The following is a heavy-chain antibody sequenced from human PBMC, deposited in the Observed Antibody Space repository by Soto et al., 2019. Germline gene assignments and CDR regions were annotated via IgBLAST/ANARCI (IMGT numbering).Heavy chain of an antibody. Sequence: EVQLLESGGGLVQPGGSLRLSCAASGFTFSSYAMTWVRQAPGKGLEWVSSISGSDGTTYYADSVKGRFTISRDNSKNTLYLQMNSLRAEDTAVYYCAKYCGGDCYNVFDIWGQGTMVTVSS. CDR3: AKYCGGDCYNVFDI. V-gene: IGHV3-23*01. J-gene: IGHJ3*02. CDR1: GFTFSSYA. CDR2: ISGSDGTT. D-gene: IGHD2-21*02.